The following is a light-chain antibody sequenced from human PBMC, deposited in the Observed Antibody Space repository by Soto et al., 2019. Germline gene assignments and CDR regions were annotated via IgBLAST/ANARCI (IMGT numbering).Light chain of an antibody. CDR1: SGHSSYA. CDR3: QTWGTGNVV. Sequence: QSVLTQSPSASASLGASVKLTCTLSSGHSSYAIAWHQQQPEKGPRYLMKLNSDGSHSKGDGIPDRFSGSSSGAERYLTISSLQSEDVADYYCQTWGTGNVVFGGGTKLTVL. V-gene: IGLV4-69*01. J-gene: IGLJ2*01. CDR2: LNSDGSH.